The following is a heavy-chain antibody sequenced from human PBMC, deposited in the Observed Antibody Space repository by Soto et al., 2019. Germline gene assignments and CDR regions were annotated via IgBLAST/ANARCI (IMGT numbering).Heavy chain of an antibody. CDR2: INAGNGNT. CDR3: ARSTNDYGDRH. Sequence: ASVKVSCKASGYTFTSYAMHWVRQAPGQRLEWMGWINAGNGNTKYSQKFQGRVTITRDTSASTAYMELSSLRSEDTAVYYCARSTNDYGDRHWGQGTLVPVSS. D-gene: IGHD4-17*01. V-gene: IGHV1-3*01. J-gene: IGHJ4*02. CDR1: GYTFTSYA.